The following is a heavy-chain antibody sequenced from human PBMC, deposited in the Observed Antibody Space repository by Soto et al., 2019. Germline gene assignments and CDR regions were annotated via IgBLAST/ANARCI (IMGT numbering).Heavy chain of an antibody. CDR2: IEGSGTIT. Sequence: PGGSLRLSCAASGFMFSTTDMSWVRQAPGKGPEWVTTIEGSGTITYYADSVRGRFTISRDNSKNTVYLQMDSLTADDTAVYYCVKNSGWFNSWGQGTPVTVS. CDR3: VKNSGWFNS. CDR1: GFMFSTTD. J-gene: IGHJ5*01. D-gene: IGHD3-10*01. V-gene: IGHV3-23*01.